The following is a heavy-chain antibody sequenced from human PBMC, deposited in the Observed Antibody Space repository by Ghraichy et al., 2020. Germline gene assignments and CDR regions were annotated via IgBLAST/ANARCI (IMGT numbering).Heavy chain of an antibody. CDR1: GFTFSDHY. Sequence: GGSLRLSCAASGFTFSDHYMDWVRQAPGKGLEWVGRTRNKANSYTTEYAASVKGRFTISRDDSKNSLYLQMNSLKTEDTAVYYCARVTTSYYMDVWGKGTTVTVSS. D-gene: IGHD2/OR15-2a*01. CDR3: ARVTTSYYMDV. V-gene: IGHV3-72*01. CDR2: TRNKANSYTT. J-gene: IGHJ6*03.